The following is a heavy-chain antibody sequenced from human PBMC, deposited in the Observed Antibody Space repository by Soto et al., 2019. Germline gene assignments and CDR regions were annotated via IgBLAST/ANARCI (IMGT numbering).Heavy chain of an antibody. CDR3: ARDGDIVVVPAATFLYYYYYMDV. J-gene: IGHJ6*03. Sequence: SETLSLTCTVSGGSISSYYWSWIRQPPGKGLEWIGYIYYSGSTNYNPSLKSRVTMTTDTSTSTAYMELRSLRSDDTAVYYCARDGDIVVVPAATFLYYYYYMDVWGKGTTVTVSS. CDR1: GGSISSYY. V-gene: IGHV4-59*01. CDR2: IYYSGST. D-gene: IGHD2-2*01.